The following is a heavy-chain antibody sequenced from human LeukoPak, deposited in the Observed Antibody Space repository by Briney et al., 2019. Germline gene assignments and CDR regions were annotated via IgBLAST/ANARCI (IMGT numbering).Heavy chain of an antibody. J-gene: IGHJ4*02. CDR3: ARNYYDSSGYYVGSPPFCDY. V-gene: IGHV3-21*01. CDR1: GFTFSSDS. Sequence: GGSLRLSCAASGFTFSSDSLNWVRQAPGKGLEWVSSISSSSSYIYYADSVKGRFTISRDNSKNTLYLQMNSLRAEDTAVYYCARNYYDSSGYYVGSPPFCDYWGQGTLVSVSS. CDR2: ISSSSSYI. D-gene: IGHD3-22*01.